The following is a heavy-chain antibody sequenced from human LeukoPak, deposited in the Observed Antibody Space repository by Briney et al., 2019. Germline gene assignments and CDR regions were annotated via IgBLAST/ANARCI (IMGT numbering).Heavy chain of an antibody. V-gene: IGHV1-8*01. CDR1: GFTFSNYD. CDR2: MNPDSGDT. D-gene: IGHD3-22*01. CDR3: ARGGDYYDSSGFSAAVKH. J-gene: IGHJ4*02. Sequence: ASVKVSCKASGFTFSNYDINWVRQATGQGLEWMGWMNPDSGDTGYAQKFQGRVIMTRDTSINTAYIELSSLRSEDTAVYYCARGGDYYDSSGFSAAVKHWGQGTLVTVSS.